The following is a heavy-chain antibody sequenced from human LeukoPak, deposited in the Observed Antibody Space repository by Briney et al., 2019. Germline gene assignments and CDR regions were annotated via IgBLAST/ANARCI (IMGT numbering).Heavy chain of an antibody. Sequence: PGGSLRLSCAASGFTFDDYAMHWVRQAPGKGLEWVSGISWNSGSIGYADSVKGRFTISRDNAKNSLYLQMNSLRAEDTALYYCAKDIRGSYYYYYGMDVWGQGTTVTVSS. J-gene: IGHJ6*02. CDR1: GFTFDDYA. CDR2: ISWNSGSI. V-gene: IGHV3-9*01. CDR3: AKDIRGSYYYYYGMDV. D-gene: IGHD1-26*01.